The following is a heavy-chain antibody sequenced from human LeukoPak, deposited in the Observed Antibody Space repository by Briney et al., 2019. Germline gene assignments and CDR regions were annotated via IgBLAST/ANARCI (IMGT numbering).Heavy chain of an antibody. CDR1: GFTFSNYW. CDR2: INERATSI. J-gene: IGHJ4*02. Sequence: PGGSLRLSCAASGFTFSNYWMHWVRPAPGKGLEWVARINERATSINYADSVKGRFTISRENARNTLYLQMNSLTAEDTAVYYCVRDLILVWTPGDDFDHWGQGTLVTVSS. V-gene: IGHV3-74*01. D-gene: IGHD3-16*01. CDR3: VRDLILVWTPGDDFDH.